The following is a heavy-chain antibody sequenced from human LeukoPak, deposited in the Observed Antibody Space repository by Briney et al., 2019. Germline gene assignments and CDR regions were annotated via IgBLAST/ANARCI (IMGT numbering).Heavy chain of an antibody. CDR1: GFTFSPYW. CDR3: ARGFGGFDP. Sequence: PGGSVRLSCVGSGFTFSPYWMSWVRQAPGKGLEWVANIKQDGSEKYYVDSVKGRFTISRDNAKNSLYLQMNSLRAEDTAVYYCARGFGGFDPWGQGTLVTVSS. D-gene: IGHD3-16*01. V-gene: IGHV3-7*01. CDR2: IKQDGSEK. J-gene: IGHJ5*02.